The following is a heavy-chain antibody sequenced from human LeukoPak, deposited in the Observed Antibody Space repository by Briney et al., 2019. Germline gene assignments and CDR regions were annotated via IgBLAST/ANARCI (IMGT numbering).Heavy chain of an antibody. CDR1: GGSVSSGSYY. V-gene: IGHV4-61*03. Sequence: SETLSLTCTVSGGSVSSGSYYWSWIRQPPGKGLEWIGYIYYSGSTNYNPSLKSRVTISVDTSKNHLSLRLSSVTAADTAVYYCARLGSGYPTPDYWGQGTLVTVSS. CDR3: ARLGSGYPTPDY. CDR2: IYYSGST. J-gene: IGHJ4*02. D-gene: IGHD6-19*01.